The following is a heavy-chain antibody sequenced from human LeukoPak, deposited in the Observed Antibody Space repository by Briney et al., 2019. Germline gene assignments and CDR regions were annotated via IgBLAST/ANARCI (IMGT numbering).Heavy chain of an antibody. CDR3: ARDHPEYYDFWSGYPTGI. J-gene: IGHJ3*02. CDR1: GGSISSYY. CDR2: IYYSGST. D-gene: IGHD3-3*01. Sequence: SETLSLTCTVSGGSISSYYWSWIRQPPGKGLEWIGYIYYSGSTNYNPSLKSRVTISVDTSKNQFSLKLSSVTAADTAVYYCARDHPEYYDFWSGYPTGIWGQGTMVTVSS. V-gene: IGHV4-59*01.